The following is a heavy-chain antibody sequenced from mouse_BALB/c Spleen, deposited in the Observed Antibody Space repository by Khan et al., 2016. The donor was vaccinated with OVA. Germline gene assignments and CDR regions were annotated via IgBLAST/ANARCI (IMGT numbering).Heavy chain of an antibody. CDR3: TRSFYYGYYFDY. CDR2: ISSDSSTI. D-gene: IGHD1-1*01. J-gene: IGHJ2*01. CDR1: GFTFSSFG. V-gene: IGHV5-17*02. Sequence: EVMLVESGGGLVQPGGSRKLSCAASGFTFSSFGMHWVRQAPEKGLEWVAYISSDSSTIYYADTVKGRFTISRDNPKNTLLLKKTRLRSDDTAMYYCTRSFYYGYYFDYWGQGTTLTVSS.